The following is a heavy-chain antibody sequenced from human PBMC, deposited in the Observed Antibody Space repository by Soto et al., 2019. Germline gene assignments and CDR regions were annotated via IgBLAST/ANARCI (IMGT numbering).Heavy chain of an antibody. J-gene: IGHJ4*02. V-gene: IGHV3-33*01. Sequence: PGGSRRLSCAAAGFTFRNHAMHWVRQAPGKGLEWVALIGYDGSSKYYADSVKGRFTISRDNSKNTLYLEMNSLRAEDTAMYYCVRDQGVVIIKDYWRQGTLVTASS. D-gene: IGHD2-8*01. CDR2: IGYDGSSK. CDR3: VRDQGVVIIKDY. CDR1: GFTFRNHA.